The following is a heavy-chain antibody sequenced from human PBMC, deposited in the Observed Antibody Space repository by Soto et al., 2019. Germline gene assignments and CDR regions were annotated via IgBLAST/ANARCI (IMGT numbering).Heavy chain of an antibody. D-gene: IGHD3-3*01. V-gene: IGHV2-5*02. CDR2: IYWDDDK. CDR3: VHANDFLSATNWFDP. CDR1: GFSLSTSGVG. Sequence: QITLKESGPTLVKPTQTLTLTCSFSGFSLSTSGVGVGWIRQPPGKALEWRALIYWDDDKRYSPSLRSRLTITKDTSKNQVVLTMTKMDPVDTATYYCVHANDFLSATNWFDPWGQGTLVTVSS. J-gene: IGHJ5*02.